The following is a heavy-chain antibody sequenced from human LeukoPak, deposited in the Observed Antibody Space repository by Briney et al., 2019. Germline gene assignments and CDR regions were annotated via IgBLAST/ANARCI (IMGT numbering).Heavy chain of an antibody. J-gene: IGHJ2*01. CDR2: INHSGST. CDR1: GGSFSGYY. V-gene: IGHV4-34*01. Sequence: SETLSLTCAVYGGSFSGYYWSWIRQPPGKGLEWIGEINHSGSTNYNPSLKSRVTISVDTSKNQFSLKLSSVTAADTAVYYCARSPAAGTFWYFDLWGRGSLVTVSS. CDR3: ARSPAAGTFWYFDL. D-gene: IGHD1-14*01.